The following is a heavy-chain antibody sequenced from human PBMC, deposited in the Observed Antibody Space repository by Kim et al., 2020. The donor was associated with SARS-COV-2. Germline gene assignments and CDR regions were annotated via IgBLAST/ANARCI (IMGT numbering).Heavy chain of an antibody. Sequence: GGSPRLSCAASGFTFSNAWMSWVRQAPGKGLEWVGRIKSKTDGGTTDYAAPVKGRFTISRDDSKNTLYLQMNSLKTEDTAVYYCTTDRQYSSGWLKRFDYWGQGTLVTVSS. D-gene: IGHD6-19*01. J-gene: IGHJ4*02. CDR1: GFTFSNAW. V-gene: IGHV3-15*01. CDR2: IKSKTDGGTT. CDR3: TTDRQYSSGWLKRFDY.